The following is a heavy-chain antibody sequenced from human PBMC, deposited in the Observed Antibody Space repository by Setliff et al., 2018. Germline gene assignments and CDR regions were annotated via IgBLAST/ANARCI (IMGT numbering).Heavy chain of an antibody. Sequence: LRLSWAASGFTFSDYWMHWVRQAPGKGLVWVSRVDSDGSSTKYADSVKGRFTIARDNAKNTLYLQMNSLRAEDTAVYYCESGLERGYWGQGTLVTVSS. D-gene: IGHD1-1*01. CDR2: VDSDGSST. J-gene: IGHJ4*02. V-gene: IGHV3-74*03. CDR1: GFTFSDYW. CDR3: ESGLERGY.